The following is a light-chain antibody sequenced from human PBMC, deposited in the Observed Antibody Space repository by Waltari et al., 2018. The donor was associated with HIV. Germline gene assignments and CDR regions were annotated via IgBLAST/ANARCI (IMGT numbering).Light chain of an antibody. J-gene: IGLJ2*01. V-gene: IGLV2-8*01. CDR2: DVT. CDR1: SSAVGAYNY. CDR3: ASHAGSKDV. Sequence: QSALTQPPSASGSPGQSVTISCTGTSSAVGAYNYVSWCQQHPGKAPKLMIYDVTKRPSGVPDRFSGSKSGNTASLTVSGLQAEDEADYYCASHAGSKDVFGGGTRLTVL.